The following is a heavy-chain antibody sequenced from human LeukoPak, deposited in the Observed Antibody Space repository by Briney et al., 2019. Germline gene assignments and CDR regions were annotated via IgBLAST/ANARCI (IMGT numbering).Heavy chain of an antibody. Sequence: GFLRPSLAAPGFTLSNFGMHWVRQAPGQGLEWGAVISYDGSNKYYADSVKGRFTISRDNSKNTLYLQMNSLRAEDTAVYYCAKDDNYYGSGSYVIDYWGQGTLVTVSS. J-gene: IGHJ4*02. CDR2: ISYDGSNK. D-gene: IGHD3-10*01. V-gene: IGHV3-30*18. CDR3: AKDDNYYGSGSYVIDY. CDR1: GFTLSNFG.